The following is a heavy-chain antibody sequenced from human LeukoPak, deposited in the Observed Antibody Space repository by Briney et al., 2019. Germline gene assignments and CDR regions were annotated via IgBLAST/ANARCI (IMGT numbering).Heavy chain of an antibody. J-gene: IGHJ3*01. CDR2: IYSGGST. CDR3: ARDSLATIAAFDV. V-gene: IGHV3-53*01. D-gene: IGHD5-24*01. CDR1: GFTVSSNY. Sequence: GGSLRLSCAASGFTVSSNYMSWVRQAPGKGLEWVSLIYSGGSTYYADSVKGRFTISRDNSKNTAYLQMNSLRAEDTAVYYCARDSLATIAAFDVWGQGRMVIVSS.